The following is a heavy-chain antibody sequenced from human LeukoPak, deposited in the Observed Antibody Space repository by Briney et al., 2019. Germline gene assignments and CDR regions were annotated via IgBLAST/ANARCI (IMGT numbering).Heavy chain of an antibody. CDR2: FDSEDGET. CDR1: GYTLTELS. V-gene: IGHV1-24*01. J-gene: IGHJ4*02. D-gene: IGHD1-26*01. Sequence: ASVKVSCKLSGYTLTELSMHWVRQAPGKGLEWMGGFDSEDGETIYAQKFQGRVTVTEDTSTDTAYMELSSLRSEDTALYYCATGYSGSYYQHPFDYWGQGTLVTVSS. CDR3: ATGYSGSYYQHPFDY.